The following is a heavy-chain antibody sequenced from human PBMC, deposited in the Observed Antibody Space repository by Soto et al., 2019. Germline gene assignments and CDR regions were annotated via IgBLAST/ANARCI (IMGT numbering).Heavy chain of an antibody. J-gene: IGHJ4*02. CDR3: SSLNGGRFLDKGDY. CDR1: NGSFMGYY. Sequence: QVQLHQWGAGLLKPSETLSLTCGVYNGSFMGYYWTWVRQPPGKGLEWIGEINHFGSPNYNPSLKSRVAISIDTAKHQFSLSPRSLAAAETGVYYCSSLNGGRFLDKGDYWGQGILVTVSS. CDR2: INHFGSP. V-gene: IGHV4-34*01. D-gene: IGHD3-3*01.